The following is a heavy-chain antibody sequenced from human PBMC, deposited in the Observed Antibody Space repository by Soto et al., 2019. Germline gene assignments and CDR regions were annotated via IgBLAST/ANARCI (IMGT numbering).Heavy chain of an antibody. CDR3: ARESEDLSSNLDY. CDR2: INTDGSKT. J-gene: IGHJ4*02. CDR1: GFTFSDYW. V-gene: IGHV3-74*03. Sequence: GGSLRLSCAASGFTFSDYWMYWVRQIPGKGLVWVSHINTDGSKTEYADSVTGRFTISRDNAKNTLYLQMNTLRAEDTAVYYCARESEDLSSNLDYWGQGTLVTVSS.